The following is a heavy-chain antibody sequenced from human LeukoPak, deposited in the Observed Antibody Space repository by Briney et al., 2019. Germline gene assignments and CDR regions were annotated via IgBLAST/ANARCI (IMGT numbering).Heavy chain of an antibody. D-gene: IGHD6-13*01. J-gene: IGHJ2*01. CDR2: IYYSGST. V-gene: IGHV4-59*08. CDR3: AGPRGGYSSSWYQVANWYFDL. CDR1: GGSISSYY. Sequence: ETLSLTCTVSGGSISSYYWSWIRQPPGKGLEWIGYIYYSGSTNYNPSLKSRVTISVDTSKNQFSLKLSSVTAADTAVYYCAGPRGGYSSSWYQVANWYFDLWGRGTLVTVSS.